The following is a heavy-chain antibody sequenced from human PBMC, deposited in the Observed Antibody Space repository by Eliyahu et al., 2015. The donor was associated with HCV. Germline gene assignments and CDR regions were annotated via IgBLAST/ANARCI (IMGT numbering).Heavy chain of an antibody. J-gene: IGHJ4*02. V-gene: IGHV3-30*18. Sequence: QVQLVESGGGVVQPGRSLRLSCAASGFTFSSYGMXWVRQAPGKGLEWVAVISFDGSNKYYADSVKGRFTISRDNSKNTLYLQMNSLRAEDTAVYYCAKRAFPDRITGTTAYYFDYWGQGTLVTVSS. CDR1: GFTFSSYG. CDR2: ISFDGSNK. CDR3: AKRAFPDRITGTTAYYFDY. D-gene: IGHD1-7*01.